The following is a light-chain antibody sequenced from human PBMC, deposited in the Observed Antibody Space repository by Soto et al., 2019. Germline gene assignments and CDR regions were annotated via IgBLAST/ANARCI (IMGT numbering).Light chain of an antibody. V-gene: IGLV2-14*01. J-gene: IGLJ1*01. CDR2: DVS. CDR1: SSDVGGYNY. Sequence: QSVLTQPASVSGSPGQSITISCTGTSSDVGGYNYVSWYQQHPGKAPKLMIYDVSNRPSGVSNRFSGSKSGNTASLTISGLQAEDEADYYCSSYTSSSPIYVFGTGTKATVL. CDR3: SSYTSSSPIYV.